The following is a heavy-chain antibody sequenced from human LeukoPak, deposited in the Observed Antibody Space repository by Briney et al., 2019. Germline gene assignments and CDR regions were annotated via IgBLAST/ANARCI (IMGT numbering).Heavy chain of an antibody. Sequence: ASVKVSCKASGYTFSSYAMNWVRQAPGQRLEWMGWINAGNGNTKYSQKFQGRVTITRDTSASTAYMELSSLRSEDTAVYYCARGITIFGVVNQGMDVWGQGTTVTVSS. D-gene: IGHD3-3*01. CDR1: GYTFSSYA. CDR2: INAGNGNT. V-gene: IGHV1-3*01. CDR3: ARGITIFGVVNQGMDV. J-gene: IGHJ6*02.